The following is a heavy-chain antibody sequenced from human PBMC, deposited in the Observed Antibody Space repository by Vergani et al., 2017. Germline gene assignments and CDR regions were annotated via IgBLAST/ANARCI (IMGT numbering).Heavy chain of an antibody. V-gene: IGHV3-66*02. Sequence: EWQLVESGGRLVKTGGSLRLSCAASVATASGDYRTWVRQAPGKGLEWVSHIYSSDETYYADSVTRRVTISRDTSKNTHHLQINNHTVEDTAVYYCARGTDYGSGNYVDPWGQGTLVT. CDR1: VATASGDY. D-gene: IGHD3-10*01. CDR3: ARGTDYGSGNYVDP. J-gene: IGHJ5*02. CDR2: IYSSDET.